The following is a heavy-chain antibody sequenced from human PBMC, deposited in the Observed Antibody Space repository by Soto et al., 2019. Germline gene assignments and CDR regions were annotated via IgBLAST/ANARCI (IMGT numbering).Heavy chain of an antibody. D-gene: IGHD4-4*01. CDR1: GGTFSSYT. V-gene: IGHV1-69*02. Sequence: QVQLVQSGAEVKKPGSSVKVSCKASGGTFSSYTISWVRQAPGQGLEWMGRIIPILGIANYAQKYQGRVTITADQSTSTAYMELSSLRSEDTAVYYCARFCTVTTSEDYYYMDVWGKGSTVIVSS. CDR2: IIPILGIA. CDR3: ARFCTVTTSEDYYYMDV. J-gene: IGHJ6*03.